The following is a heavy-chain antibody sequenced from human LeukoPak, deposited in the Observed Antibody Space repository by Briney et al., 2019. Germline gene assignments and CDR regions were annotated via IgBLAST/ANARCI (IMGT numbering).Heavy chain of an antibody. CDR1: GFTFSSYS. CDR3: AREMYTAYCGGDCYQGPFDI. CDR2: ISSSSRTI. V-gene: IGHV3-48*02. Sequence: GGSLRLSCAASGFTFSSYSMNWVRQAPGKGLEWVSYISSSSRTIYYADSVKVPFTIATANTKNSLYLQMNSLRDTATAVYDCAREMYTAYCGGDCYQGPFDIWGQGTMVTVSS. J-gene: IGHJ3*02. D-gene: IGHD2-21*02.